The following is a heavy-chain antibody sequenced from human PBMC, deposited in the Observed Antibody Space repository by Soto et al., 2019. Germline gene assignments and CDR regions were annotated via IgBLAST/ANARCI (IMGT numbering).Heavy chain of an antibody. CDR1: GASISSSSYY. CDR3: ARLNAGTTYYYYGMVV. D-gene: IGHD1-7*01. J-gene: IGHJ6*02. V-gene: IGHV4-39*01. Sequence: QLQLHESGPGLVKPSETLSLTCTVSGASISSSSYYWGWIRQPPGKGLEWIGSIYYSGSTYYNPSLKSRVTISVDTSKNQFSLKLSSVTAADTALYYCARLNAGTTYYYYGMVVWGQGTTVTVSS. CDR2: IYYSGST.